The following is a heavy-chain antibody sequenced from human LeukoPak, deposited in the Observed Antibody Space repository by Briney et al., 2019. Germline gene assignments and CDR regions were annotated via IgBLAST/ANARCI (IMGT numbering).Heavy chain of an antibody. CDR1: GGSISSYY. V-gene: IGHV4-59*01. J-gene: IGHJ6*03. D-gene: IGHD6-13*01. CDR2: IYYSGST. CDR3: ARDVVGAAGTYYYYYYMDV. Sequence: PSETLSLTCTVSGGSISSYYWSWIRQPPGKGLEWIGYIYYSGSTNYNPSLKSRVTISVDTSKNQLSLKLSSVTAADTAVYYCARDVVGAAGTYYYYYYMDVWGKGTTVTISS.